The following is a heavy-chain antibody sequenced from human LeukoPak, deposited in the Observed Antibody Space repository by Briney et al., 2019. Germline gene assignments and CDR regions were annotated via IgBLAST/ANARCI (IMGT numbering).Heavy chain of an antibody. Sequence: GGSLRLSCAASGFTFSSYWMSWVRQAPGKGLEWVANIKQDGSEKYYVDSVKGRFTISRDNSKNTLYLQMNSLRAEDTAVYYCARDAPPYDSSTPGGYWGQGTLVTVSS. V-gene: IGHV3-7*01. J-gene: IGHJ4*02. D-gene: IGHD3-3*01. CDR1: GFTFSSYW. CDR3: ARDAPPYDSSTPGGY. CDR2: IKQDGSEK.